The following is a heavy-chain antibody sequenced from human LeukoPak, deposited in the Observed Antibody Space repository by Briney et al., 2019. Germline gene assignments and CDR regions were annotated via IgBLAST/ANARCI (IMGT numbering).Heavy chain of an antibody. Sequence: SETLSLTCAVYGGSFSGYYWSWIRQPPGKGLEWIGEINHSGCTNYNPSLKSRVTISVDTSKNQFSLKLSSVTAADTAVYYCARGPPHRYFDWLLSTSLDYWGQGTLVTVSS. J-gene: IGHJ4*02. CDR3: ARGPPHRYFDWLLSTSLDY. V-gene: IGHV4-34*01. CDR2: INHSGCT. CDR1: GGSFSGYY. D-gene: IGHD3-9*01.